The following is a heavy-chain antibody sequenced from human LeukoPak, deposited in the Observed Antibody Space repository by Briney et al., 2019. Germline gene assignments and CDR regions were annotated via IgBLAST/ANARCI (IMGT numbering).Heavy chain of an antibody. CDR3: ARDHCSGGIYYFPLDY. CDR2: IFTSGST. D-gene: IGHD2-15*01. J-gene: IGHJ4*02. V-gene: IGHV4-4*07. CDR1: GGSISSYY. Sequence: SETLSLTCTVSGGSISSYYWSWIRQPAGKGLEWIGRIFTSGSTNYNPSLKSRVTMSVDTSKNQFSLRLSSVTAADTAVYYCARDHCSGGIYYFPLDYWGQGTLVTVSS.